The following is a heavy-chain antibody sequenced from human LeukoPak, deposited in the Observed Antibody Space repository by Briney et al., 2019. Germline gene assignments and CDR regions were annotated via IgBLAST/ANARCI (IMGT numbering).Heavy chain of an antibody. V-gene: IGHV3-48*03. D-gene: IGHD4/OR15-4a*01. J-gene: IGHJ4*02. Sequence: GRSLRLSCAASGFTFSSYEMNWVRQAPGQGLEWVSYISSSGNAIYYADSVKGRFTISRDNAKNSLYLQMNSLRAEDTAVYYCARIGYGVSFDYWGQGTLVTVSS. CDR2: ISSSGNAI. CDR1: GFTFSSYE. CDR3: ARIGYGVSFDY.